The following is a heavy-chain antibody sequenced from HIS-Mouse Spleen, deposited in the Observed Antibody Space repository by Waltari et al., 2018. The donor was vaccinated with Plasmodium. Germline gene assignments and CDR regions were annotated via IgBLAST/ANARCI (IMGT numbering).Heavy chain of an antibody. D-gene: IGHD6-13*01. Sequence: EVKLVESGGGWVQPGVSLTVSWAASGFTFSSYWRSWFRQAPGKGLEWVANIKQDGSEKYYVDSVKCRFTISRDNAKNSLYLQMNSLRAEDTAVYYCASSWYWYFDLWGRGTLVTVSS. CDR2: IKQDGSEK. J-gene: IGHJ2*01. V-gene: IGHV3-7*01. CDR1: GFTFSSYW. CDR3: ASSWYWYFDL.